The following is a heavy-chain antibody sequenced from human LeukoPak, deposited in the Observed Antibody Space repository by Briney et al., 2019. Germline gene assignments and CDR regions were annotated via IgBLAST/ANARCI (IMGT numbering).Heavy chain of an antibody. CDR2: ISGTGGTT. D-gene: IGHD2-15*01. CDR1: GFTFSSYA. CDR3: AKEREAYCSGGSCYGSDKLFPADY. J-gene: IGHJ4*02. V-gene: IGHV3-23*01. Sequence: GGSLRLSCAASGFTFSSYAMTWVRQAPRKRLEWVSSISGTGGTTYYADSVKGRFTISRDNSKNTLYLQMNSLRAEDTAIYYCAKEREAYCSGGSCYGSDKLFPADYWGQGTLVTVPS.